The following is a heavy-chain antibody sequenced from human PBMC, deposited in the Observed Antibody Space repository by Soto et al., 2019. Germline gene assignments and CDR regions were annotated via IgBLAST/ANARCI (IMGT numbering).Heavy chain of an antibody. CDR3: ARTSAAGKCYYGMDV. J-gene: IGHJ6*02. D-gene: IGHD6-13*01. Sequence: LGESLKISCKGSGYSFTSYWIGWVRQMPGKGLEWMGIIYPGDSDTRYSPSFQGQVTISADKSISTAYLQWSSLKASDTAMYYCARTSAAGKCYYGMDVWGQGTTVTVSS. V-gene: IGHV5-51*01. CDR2: IYPGDSDT. CDR1: GYSFTSYW.